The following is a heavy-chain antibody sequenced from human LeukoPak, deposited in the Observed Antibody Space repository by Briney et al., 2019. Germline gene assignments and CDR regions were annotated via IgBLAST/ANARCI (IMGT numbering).Heavy chain of an antibody. CDR2: IKQDGSEK. CDR1: GFTFSSYW. CDR3: ARDGKGQLGIYYYYMDV. V-gene: IGHV3-7*01. Sequence: QPGGSLRLSCAASGFTFSSYWMSWVRQAPGKGLEWVANIKQDGSEKYYVDSVKGRFTISRDNAKNSLYLQMNSLRAEGTAVYYCARDGKGQLGIYYYYMDVWGKGTTVTVSS. J-gene: IGHJ6*03. D-gene: IGHD6-6*01.